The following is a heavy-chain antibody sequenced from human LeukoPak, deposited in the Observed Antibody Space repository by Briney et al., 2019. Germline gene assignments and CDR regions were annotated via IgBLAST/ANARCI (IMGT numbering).Heavy chain of an antibody. CDR3: AREGARGYYSVFDAFDI. J-gene: IGHJ3*02. CDR2: IIPIFGTA. Sequence: GASVKVSCKASGGTFSSYAISWVRQAPGQGLEWMGGIIPIFGTANYAQKFQGRVTITADESTSTAYMELSSLRSEDTAVYYCAREGARGYYSVFDAFDIWGQGTMVTVSS. CDR1: GGTFSSYA. D-gene: IGHD3-22*01. V-gene: IGHV1-69*01.